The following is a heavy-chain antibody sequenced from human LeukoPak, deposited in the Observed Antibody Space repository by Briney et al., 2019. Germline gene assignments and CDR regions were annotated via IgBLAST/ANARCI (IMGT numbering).Heavy chain of an antibody. CDR3: AREVYGSGSYYKEGPFDY. CDR1: GFTFSSYA. Sequence: PGRSLRLSCAAAGFTFSSYAMHWVRQAPGKGLEWVAVISYDGSNKYYADSVKGRFTISRDNSKNTLYLQMNSLRAEDTAVYYCAREVYGSGSYYKEGPFDYWGQGTLVTVSS. CDR2: ISYDGSNK. V-gene: IGHV3-30-3*01. J-gene: IGHJ4*02. D-gene: IGHD3-10*01.